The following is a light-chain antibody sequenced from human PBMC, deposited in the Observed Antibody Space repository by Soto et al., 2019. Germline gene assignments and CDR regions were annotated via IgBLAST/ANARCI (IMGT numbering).Light chain of an antibody. CDR3: QQPSSWPPV. V-gene: IGKV3-15*01. CDR2: GAS. J-gene: IGKJ2*01. CDR1: QSVNSN. Sequence: EIVMTQYPATLSVSPGERATLSCRASQSVNSNLAWYQQKPGHSPRLLIYGASTRVTGIPARFSGSGSGTEFTLTISSLQSEDFAIYYCQQPSSWPPVFGQGTKLEIK.